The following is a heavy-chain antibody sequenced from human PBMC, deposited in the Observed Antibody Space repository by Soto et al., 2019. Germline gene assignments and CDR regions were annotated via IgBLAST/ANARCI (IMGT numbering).Heavy chain of an antibody. CDR2: INPNSGGT. CDR1: GYIFTGYY. V-gene: IGHV1-2*02. D-gene: IGHD3-9*01. Sequence: QVQLVQSGAEVKKPGASVKVSCKASGYIFTGYYMHWVRKDPGQGLEWMGWINPNSGGTNYAQKFQGRVTMTRDTSISTDYTELSRLRSDDTAVSYCASNRYFAQGGFDPWGQGPLFTVSS. CDR3: ASNRYFAQGGFDP. J-gene: IGHJ5*02.